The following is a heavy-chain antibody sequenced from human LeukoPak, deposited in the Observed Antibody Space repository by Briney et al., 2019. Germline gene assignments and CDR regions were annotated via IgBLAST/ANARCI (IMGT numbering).Heavy chain of an antibody. CDR2: INPNSGGT. CDR3: ARSITMVRGVKNQNWFDP. J-gene: IGHJ5*02. CDR1: GYTFTGYY. D-gene: IGHD3-10*01. V-gene: IGHV1-2*02. Sequence: ASVKVSCKASGYTFTGYYMHWVRQAPGQGLEWMGWINPNSGGTNYAQKFQGRVTMTRDTSISTAYMELSRLRSDDTAVYYCARSITMVRGVKNQNWFDPWGQGTLVTVSS.